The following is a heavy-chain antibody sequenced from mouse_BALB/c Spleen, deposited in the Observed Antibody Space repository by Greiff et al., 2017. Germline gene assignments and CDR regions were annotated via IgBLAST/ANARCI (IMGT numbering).Heavy chain of an antibody. CDR2: IDPSDSYT. V-gene: IGHV1-69*02. J-gene: IGHJ2*01. Sequence: VQLQQSGAELVKPGASVKLSCKASGYTFTSYWMHWVKQRPGQGLEWIGEIDPSDSYTNYNQKFKGKATLTVDKSSSTAYMQLSSLTSEDSAVYYCARYYYGSSYYDYWGQGTTLTVSS. CDR1: GYTFTSYW. D-gene: IGHD1-1*01. CDR3: ARYYYGSSYYDY.